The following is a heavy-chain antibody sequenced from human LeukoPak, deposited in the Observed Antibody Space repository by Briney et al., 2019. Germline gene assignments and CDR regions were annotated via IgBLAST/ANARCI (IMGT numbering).Heavy chain of an antibody. V-gene: IGHV3-30*02. CDR2: IWYDGSNK. CDR3: AKDGPPTVTRGSFDY. J-gene: IGHJ4*02. D-gene: IGHD4-11*01. CDR1: GFTFSSYG. Sequence: GGSLRLSCAASGFTFSSYGMHWVRQAPGKGLEWVAVIWYDGSNKYYADSVKGRFTISRDNSKNTLYLQMNRLRAEDTAVYYCAKDGPPTVTRGSFDYWGQGTLVTVSS.